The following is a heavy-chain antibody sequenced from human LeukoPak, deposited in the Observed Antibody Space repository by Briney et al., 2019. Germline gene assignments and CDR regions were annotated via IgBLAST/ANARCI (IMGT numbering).Heavy chain of an antibody. CDR3: ARDYSGEWEQLTGWWFDP. CDR1: GYSFTRYS. CDR2: IIPIFGTA. Sequence: GASVKVSCKASGYSFTRYSMHWVRQAPGQGLEWMGGIIPIFGTANYAQKFQGRVTITADKSTSTAYMELSSLRPEDTAVYYCARDYSGEWEQLTGWWFDPWGQGTLVIVSS. V-gene: IGHV1-69*06. D-gene: IGHD1-26*01. J-gene: IGHJ5*02.